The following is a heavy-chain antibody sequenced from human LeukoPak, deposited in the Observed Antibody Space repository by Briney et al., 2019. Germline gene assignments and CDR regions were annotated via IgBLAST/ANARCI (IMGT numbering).Heavy chain of an antibody. CDR3: AKGGRFLEWLLYSFDY. CDR1: GFTFSSYA. Sequence: PGGSLRLSCAASGFTFSSYAMSWVRQAPGKGLEWVSAISGSGGSTYYADSVKGRFTISRDNSKNTRYMQMNSLRAEDTAVYYCAKGGRFLEWLLYSFDYWGQGTLVTVSS. J-gene: IGHJ4*02. D-gene: IGHD3-3*01. V-gene: IGHV3-23*01. CDR2: ISGSGGST.